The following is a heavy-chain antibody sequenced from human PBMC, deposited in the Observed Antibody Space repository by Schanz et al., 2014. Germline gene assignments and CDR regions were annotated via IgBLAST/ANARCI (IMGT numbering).Heavy chain of an antibody. D-gene: IGHD3-3*01. CDR1: GFTFSSYA. CDR3: ARFLARYQYYGVDV. V-gene: IGHV3-48*04. CDR2: ISGSSIHK. Sequence: EVQLVESGGGLAQPGGSLRLSCAGSGFTFSSYAMSWIRQAPGKGLEWVSHISGSSIHKNYADSVKGRFSISRDNGETSVYLQINSLRVEDTAVYYCARFLARYQYYGVDVWGQGTTVIVSS. J-gene: IGHJ6*02.